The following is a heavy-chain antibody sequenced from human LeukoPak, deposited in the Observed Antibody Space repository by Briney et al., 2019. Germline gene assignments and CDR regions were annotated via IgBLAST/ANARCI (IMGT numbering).Heavy chain of an antibody. V-gene: IGHV3-11*06. J-gene: IGHJ3*02. Sequence: KTGGSLRLSCAASGFTFSDYYTSWIRQAPGKGLEWVSYISGTSTYTNYADSVKGRFTISRDNDKNSVYLQMNSLRAEDTAVYYCARDCSSSAFDIWDQGTMVTVSS. CDR1: GFTFSDYY. CDR3: ARDCSSSAFDI. D-gene: IGHD2-15*01. CDR2: ISGTSTYT.